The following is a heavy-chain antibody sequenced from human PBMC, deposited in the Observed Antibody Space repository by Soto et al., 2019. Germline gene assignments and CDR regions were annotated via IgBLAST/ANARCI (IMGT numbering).Heavy chain of an antibody. Sequence: PGGSLRLSCAASGFTFSSYSMNWVRQAPGKGLEWVSSISSSSSYIYYADSVKGRFTISRDNAKNSLYLQMNSLRAEDTAVYYCARFEEGYCSSTSCHNPLLFDPWGQGTLVTVSS. V-gene: IGHV3-21*01. J-gene: IGHJ5*02. D-gene: IGHD2-2*01. CDR2: ISSSSSYI. CDR3: ARFEEGYCSSTSCHNPLLFDP. CDR1: GFTFSSYS.